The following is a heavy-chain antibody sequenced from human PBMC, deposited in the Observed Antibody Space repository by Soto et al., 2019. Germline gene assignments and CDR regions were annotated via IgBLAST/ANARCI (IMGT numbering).Heavy chain of an antibody. CDR1: GFTFSNYA. Sequence: GGSLRLSCVASGFTFSNYAMHWVRQAPGKGLGWVAVISSDGSEKYYLDSVRDRFTISRDNSKNTLYLQMNNLRPEDTAMYYCANSWTTLTAGFDFWGQGALVTVSS. CDR3: ANSWTTLTAGFDF. V-gene: IGHV3-30*18. D-gene: IGHD4-17*01. CDR2: ISSDGSEK. J-gene: IGHJ4*02.